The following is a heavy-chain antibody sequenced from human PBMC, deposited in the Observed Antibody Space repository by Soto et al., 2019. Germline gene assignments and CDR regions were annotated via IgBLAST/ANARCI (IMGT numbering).Heavy chain of an antibody. Sequence: GASVKVSCKASGYTFTGYYMHWVRQAPGQGLEWMGWINPNSGGTNYAQKFQGWVTMTRDTSISTAYMELSRLRSDDTAVYYCARDRSSSVFSLYGDYFDYWGQGTLVTVSS. V-gene: IGHV1-2*04. D-gene: IGHD6-6*01. CDR2: INPNSGGT. CDR1: GYTFTGYY. CDR3: ARDRSSSVFSLYGDYFDY. J-gene: IGHJ4*02.